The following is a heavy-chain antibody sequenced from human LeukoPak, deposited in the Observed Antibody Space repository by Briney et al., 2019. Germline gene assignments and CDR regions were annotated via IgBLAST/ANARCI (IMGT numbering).Heavy chain of an antibody. CDR2: IIPIFGTA. V-gene: IGHV1-69*13. CDR1: GGTFSSYT. Sequence: SVKVSCKASGGTFSSYTITWVRQAPGQGLEWMGGIIPIFGTANYAQKFQGRVTITADESTRTAYMGLSSLRSEDTAVYYCAREYTGVAGPDPPLVYWGQGTLVTVSS. D-gene: IGHD6-19*01. CDR3: AREYTGVAGPDPPLVY. J-gene: IGHJ4*02.